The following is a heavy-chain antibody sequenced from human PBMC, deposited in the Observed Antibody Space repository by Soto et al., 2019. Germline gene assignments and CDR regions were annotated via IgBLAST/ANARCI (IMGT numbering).Heavy chain of an antibody. CDR2: INHSGST. CDR3: ARSLAARAYYGMDV. V-gene: IGHV4-34*01. D-gene: IGHD6-6*01. CDR1: GGSFSGYY. J-gene: IGHJ6*02. Sequence: SETLSLTCAVYGGSFSGYYWSWIRQPPGKGLEWIGEINHSGSTNYNPSLKSRVTISVDTSKNQFSLKLSSVTAADTAVYYRARSLAARAYYGMDVWGQGTTVTVSS.